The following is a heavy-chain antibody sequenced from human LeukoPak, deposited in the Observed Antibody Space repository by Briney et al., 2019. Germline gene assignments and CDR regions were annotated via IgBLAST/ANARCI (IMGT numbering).Heavy chain of an antibody. CDR3: ARTQGEWLLFRTIND. CDR1: GFTFSTYT. V-gene: IGHV3-21*01. Sequence: GGSLRLSCAASGFTFSTYTMNWVRQAPGKGLEWVSSISSSSSYIYYAASVKGRLTISRETAKNSLYLQMDSLRAEDTAVYYCARTQGEWLLFRTINDWGQGTLVTVSS. CDR2: ISSSSSYI. J-gene: IGHJ4*02. D-gene: IGHD3-3*01.